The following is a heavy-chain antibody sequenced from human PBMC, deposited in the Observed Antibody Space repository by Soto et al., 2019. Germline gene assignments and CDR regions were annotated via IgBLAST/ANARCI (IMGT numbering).Heavy chain of an antibody. CDR1: GYTFTSYY. CDR3: ARDGRGIVGATQEFDY. V-gene: IGHV1-46*01. CDR2: INPSGGST. J-gene: IGHJ4*02. D-gene: IGHD1-26*01. Sequence: ASVKVSCKASGYTFTSYYMHCVRQAPGQGLEWMGIINPSGGSTSYAQKFQGRVTMTRDTSTSTVYMELSSLRSEDTAVYYCARDGRGIVGATQEFDYWGQGTLVTVSS.